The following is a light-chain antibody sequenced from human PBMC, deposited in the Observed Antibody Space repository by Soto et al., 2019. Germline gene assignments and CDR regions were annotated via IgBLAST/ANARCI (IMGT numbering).Light chain of an antibody. CDR1: NVGSRS. CDR2: YDS. Sequence: SYELTQPPSVSVAPGETARISCGGNNVGSRSVHWYQQKPGQAPFLVIYYDSDRPSGIPERFSGSNSGNTATLIISSVEAGYEADYYCQVWEATGDQVVFGGGTKLTVL. CDR3: QVWEATGDQVV. J-gene: IGLJ2*01. V-gene: IGLV3-21*01.